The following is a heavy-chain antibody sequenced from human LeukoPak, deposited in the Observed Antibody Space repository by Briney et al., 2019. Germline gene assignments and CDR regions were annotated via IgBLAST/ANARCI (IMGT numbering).Heavy chain of an antibody. Sequence: ASVKVSCKASGGTFSSYAISLVRQAPGQGLEWMGGIIPIFGTANYAQKFQGRVTITADESTSTAYMELSSLRSEDTAVYYCARTTYYYDSSGYSHFDYWGQGTLVTVSS. V-gene: IGHV1-69*01. CDR2: IIPIFGTA. J-gene: IGHJ4*02. D-gene: IGHD3-22*01. CDR3: ARTTYYYDSSGYSHFDY. CDR1: GGTFSSYA.